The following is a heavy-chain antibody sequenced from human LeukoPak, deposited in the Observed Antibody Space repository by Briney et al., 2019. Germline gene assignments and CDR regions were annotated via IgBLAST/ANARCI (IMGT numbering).Heavy chain of an antibody. J-gene: IGHJ4*02. CDR1: GFTFSGHW. Sequence: GGSLRLSCAASGFTFSGHWMYWLRQAPGKGLAWVSRINGDGSATNYADSMEGRFTVSRDNAKNIVYLQMNSLREDDTAIYYCARDINWGQVDYWGQGTLVTVSS. D-gene: IGHD7-27*01. CDR2: INGDGSAT. V-gene: IGHV3-74*01. CDR3: ARDINWGQVDY.